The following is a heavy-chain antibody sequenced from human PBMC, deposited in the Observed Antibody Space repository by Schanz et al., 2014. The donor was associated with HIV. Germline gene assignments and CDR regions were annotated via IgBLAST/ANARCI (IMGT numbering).Heavy chain of an antibody. CDR1: GRTFPDID. J-gene: IGHJ3*01. V-gene: IGHV1-8*01. Sequence: QVRLAQSGAEVKRPGALVTVSCSAVGRTFPDIDINWVRRVAGQGLEWMAWINPKSGNPGYAQRCQGRVTVTMSTSKGTIYMELGGLTSEDTAVYYCTRAGLWYNAGDFYGSAFDVWGPGTAVTVSS. CDR2: INPKSGNP. D-gene: IGHD2-21*01. CDR3: TRAGLWYNAGDFYGSAFDV.